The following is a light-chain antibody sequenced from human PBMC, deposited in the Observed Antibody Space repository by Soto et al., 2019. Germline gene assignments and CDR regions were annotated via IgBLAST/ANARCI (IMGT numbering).Light chain of an antibody. CDR2: EGS. CDR1: SSDIGTYYF. CDR3: CSYANTTTV. Sequence: QSALTQPASVSGSPGQSINISCTGVSSDIGTYYFVSWYQHHSGKDPKLMIYEGSKRPSGVSNRFSGSKSDNTASLTISGLQAEDEADYYCCSYANTTTVFGAGTKVTVL. J-gene: IGLJ3*02. V-gene: IGLV2-23*01.